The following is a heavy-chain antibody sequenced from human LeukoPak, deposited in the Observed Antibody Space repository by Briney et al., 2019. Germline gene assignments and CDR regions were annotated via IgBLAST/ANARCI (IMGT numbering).Heavy chain of an antibody. J-gene: IGHJ3*01. CDR1: GGSISNSY. D-gene: IGHD5-12*01. Sequence: SETLSLTCTVSGGSISNSYWSWIRHPPGKGLELIGNIHNNGNSDYNPSLKSRVTMSVHTSKNQFSLNVSSVAAADTAVYYCARQFFEYSGYDLPPLFWSFDVWGQGKIVTVSS. CDR3: ARQFFEYSGYDLPPLFWSFDV. CDR2: IHNNGNS. V-gene: IGHV4-59*08.